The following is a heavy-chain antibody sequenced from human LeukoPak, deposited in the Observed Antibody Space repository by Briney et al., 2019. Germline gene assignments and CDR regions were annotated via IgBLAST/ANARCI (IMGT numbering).Heavy chain of an antibody. CDR3: ARDFYDSSGYYYDY. D-gene: IGHD3-22*01. CDR2: NSNSSSYI. V-gene: IGHV3-21*01. Sequence: GGSLRLSCAASGFTFSSYSMNWVRQAPGKGLDWVSFNSNSSSYIHYVDSVKGPFTISRDNAKNSLYLQMNSLRAEDTAVYYCARDFYDSSGYYYDYWGQGTLVTVSS. J-gene: IGHJ4*02. CDR1: GFTFSSYS.